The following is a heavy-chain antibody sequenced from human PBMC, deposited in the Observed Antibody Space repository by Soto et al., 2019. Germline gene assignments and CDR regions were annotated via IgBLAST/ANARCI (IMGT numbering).Heavy chain of an antibody. CDR3: AREFSNSPEAFDS. CDR1: GGSVNSDTFY. D-gene: IGHD6-6*01. CDR2: IYYTGST. V-gene: IGHV4-61*01. J-gene: IGHJ4*02. Sequence: PSETLSLTCTVSGGSVNSDTFYWSWIRQPPGRGLEWIGYIYYTGSTNYNPSLKSRVTISIDTSRNQFSLKLSSVTAADTAVYYCAREFSNSPEAFDSWGQGSLVTVYS.